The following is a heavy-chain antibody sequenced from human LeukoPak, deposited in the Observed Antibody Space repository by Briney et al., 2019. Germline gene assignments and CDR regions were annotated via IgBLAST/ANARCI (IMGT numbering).Heavy chain of an antibody. CDR3: ARGAMVRGPDFDY. J-gene: IGHJ4*02. Sequence: SQTLSLTCTVSGGSISSGDYYWSWIRQPPGKGLEWIGHIYYSGSTYYNPSLKSRVTISVDTSKNQFSLKLSSVTAADTAVYYCARGAMVRGPDFDYWGQGTLVTVSS. V-gene: IGHV4-30-4*01. CDR1: GGSISSGDYY. CDR2: IYYSGST. D-gene: IGHD3-10*01.